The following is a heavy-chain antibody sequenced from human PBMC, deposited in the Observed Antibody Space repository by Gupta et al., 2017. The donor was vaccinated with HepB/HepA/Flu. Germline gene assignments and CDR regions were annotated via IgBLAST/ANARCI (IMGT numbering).Heavy chain of an antibody. CDR1: GLPFSSAD. Sequence: EVQVLESGGDLVQPGGSMRLSCADAGLPFSSADMAWARQGPGRGLEWVSVISGDGFATYYADSVKGRFTISRDNSKNTLYLQMSRLRVEDTAVYYCAWKYYYYMAVWGKGTTVAVSS. J-gene: IGHJ6*03. D-gene: IGHD1-1*01. CDR2: ISGDGFAT. CDR3: AWKYYYYMAV. V-gene: IGHV3-23*01.